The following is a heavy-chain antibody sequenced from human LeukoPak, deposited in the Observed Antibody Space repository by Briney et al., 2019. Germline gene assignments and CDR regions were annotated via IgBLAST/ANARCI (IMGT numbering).Heavy chain of an antibody. D-gene: IGHD3-3*01. CDR2: IYTSGST. J-gene: IGHJ6*02. CDR3: ARVVSDDFWSGYPPGGMDV. CDR1: GGSNSSYY. Sequence: SETLSLTCTVSGGSNSSYYWSWIRQPAGKGLEWIGRIYTSGSTNYNPSLKSRVTMSVDTSKNQFSLKLSSVTAADTAVYYCARVVSDDFWSGYPPGGMDVWGQGTTVTVSS. V-gene: IGHV4-4*07.